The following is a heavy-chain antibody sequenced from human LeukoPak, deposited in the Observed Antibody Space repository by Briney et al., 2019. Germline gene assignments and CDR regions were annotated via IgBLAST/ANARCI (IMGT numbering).Heavy chain of an antibody. Sequence: GESLQISSKASAYSFTSYWIAWVRRLPGKGLELMGIIYPGDSDTRYSASFQGQVTISADKSINTAYLQWSSLKASDTAIYYCARRTYYDILPPDYWGQGTLVTVSS. D-gene: IGHD3-9*01. CDR1: AYSFTSYW. CDR2: IYPGDSDT. J-gene: IGHJ4*02. CDR3: ARRTYYDILPPDY. V-gene: IGHV5-51*01.